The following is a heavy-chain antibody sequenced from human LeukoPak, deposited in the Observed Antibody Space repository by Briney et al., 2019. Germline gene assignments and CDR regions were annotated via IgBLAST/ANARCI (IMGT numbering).Heavy chain of an antibody. CDR3: ARLSSSGFDY. D-gene: IGHD6-19*01. CDR2: ISSSSSYI. Sequence: PGGSLRLSCAASGFIFSSYSMNWVRQAPGKGLEWVSSISSSSSYIYYADSVKGRFTISRDNAKNSLYLQMNSLRAEDTAVYYCARLSSSGFDYWGQGTLVTVSS. V-gene: IGHV3-21*01. J-gene: IGHJ4*02. CDR1: GFIFSSYS.